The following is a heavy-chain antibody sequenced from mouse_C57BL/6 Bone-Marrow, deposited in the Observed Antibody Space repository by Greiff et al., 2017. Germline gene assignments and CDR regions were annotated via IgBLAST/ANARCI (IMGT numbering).Heavy chain of an antibody. CDR2: IYPGDGDT. D-gene: IGHD1-1*01. Sequence: VQLQQSGAELARPGASVKLSCKASGYTFTSYGISWVKQRTGQGLEWIGRIYPGDGDTNYNGKFKGKATLTADKSSSTAYMQLSSLTSEDSAVYFCARWYYGSSPYYFDYWGQGTTLTVSS. CDR3: ARWYYGSSPYYFDY. V-gene: IGHV1-81*01. J-gene: IGHJ2*01. CDR1: GYTFTSYG.